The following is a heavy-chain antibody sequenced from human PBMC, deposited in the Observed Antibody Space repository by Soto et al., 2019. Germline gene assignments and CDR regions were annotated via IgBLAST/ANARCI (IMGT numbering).Heavy chain of an antibody. D-gene: IGHD3-10*01. CDR1: GGSFSDYY. CDR2: INHSGST. CDR3: ARARPGVRGVRFDY. V-gene: IGHV4-34*01. J-gene: IGHJ4*02. Sequence: QVQLQQWGAGLLKPSETLSLTCAVYGGSFSDYYWSWIRQPPGKGLEWIGEINHSGSTNYNPSLKSRVTISVDTSKSQFSLKLTSMTATDTAVYYCARARPGVRGVRFDYWGQGTLVTVSS.